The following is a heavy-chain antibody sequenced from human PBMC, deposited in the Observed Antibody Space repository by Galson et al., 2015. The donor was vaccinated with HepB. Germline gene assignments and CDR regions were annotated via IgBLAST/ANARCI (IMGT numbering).Heavy chain of an antibody. Sequence: SETLSLTCTVSGGSISGYYWSWIRQPPGEGLEWIGYFYYGGSTNYNPSLKSRVTVSVDTSMDQFSLKLSSVTAADTAVYYCARLKTCSGNSCFGAFDIWGQGTMVTVSS. CDR3: ARLKTCSGNSCFGAFDI. V-gene: IGHV4-59*08. CDR1: GGSISGYY. D-gene: IGHD2-2*01. J-gene: IGHJ3*02. CDR2: FYYGGST.